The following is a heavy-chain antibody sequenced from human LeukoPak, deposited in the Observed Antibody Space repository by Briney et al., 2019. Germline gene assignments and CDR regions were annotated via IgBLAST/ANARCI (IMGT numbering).Heavy chain of an antibody. J-gene: IGHJ4*02. CDR1: GVSISSSNSY. CDR3: ARLGSRYSYGRTFDY. Sequence: PSETRSLTCTVAGVSISSSNSYWGWIRQPPGKGLEWIGSIYYTGNTYYNPSLKSRVTISVDTSKNQFSLKLSSVTAADTAVYYCARLGSRYSYGRTFDYWGQGTLVTVSS. D-gene: IGHD5-18*01. CDR2: IYYTGNT. V-gene: IGHV4-39*01.